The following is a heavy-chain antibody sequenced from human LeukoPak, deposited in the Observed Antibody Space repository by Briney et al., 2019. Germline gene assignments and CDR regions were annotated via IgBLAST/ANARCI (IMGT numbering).Heavy chain of an antibody. CDR1: GFTFSSYS. Sequence: PGGSLRLSCAASGFTFSSYSMNWVRQAPGKGLEWVSSISSSSSYIYYADSVKGRFTISRDNAKNSLYLQMNSLRAEDTAVYYCAREPTYSSSWYTNCDCRGQGTLVTVSS. CDR2: ISSSSSYI. CDR3: AREPTYSSSWYTNCDC. J-gene: IGHJ4*02. V-gene: IGHV3-21*01. D-gene: IGHD6-13*01.